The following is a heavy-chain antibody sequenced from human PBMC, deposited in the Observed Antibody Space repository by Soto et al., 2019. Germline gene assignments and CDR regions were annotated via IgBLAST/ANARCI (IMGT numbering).Heavy chain of an antibody. CDR2: ISPDGSNR. Sequence: GGSLRLSCAASGFTFSTYWMNWVRQAPGKGLMWVSRISPDGSNRGYADSVEGRFTVSRDDAKNSLYLEMNTLRADDSGLSYCARWPRVSSTGTGAHWGRGTLVTVSS. J-gene: IGHJ4*02. D-gene: IGHD1-1*01. CDR1: GFTFSTYW. V-gene: IGHV3-74*01. CDR3: ARWPRVSSTGTGAH.